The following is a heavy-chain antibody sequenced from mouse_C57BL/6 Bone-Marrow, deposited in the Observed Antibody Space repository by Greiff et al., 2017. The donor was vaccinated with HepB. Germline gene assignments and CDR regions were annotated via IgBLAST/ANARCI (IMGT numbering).Heavy chain of an antibody. CDR2: IYPGSGST. CDR1: GYTFTSYW. Sequence: QVHVKQPGAELVKPGASVKMSCKASGYTFTSYWITWVKQRPGQGLEWIGDIYPGSGSTNYNEKFKSKATLTVDTSSSTAYMQLSSLTSEDSAVYYCARDGNYVNYFDYWGQGTTLTVSS. J-gene: IGHJ2*01. V-gene: IGHV1-55*01. CDR3: ARDGNYVNYFDY. D-gene: IGHD2-1*01.